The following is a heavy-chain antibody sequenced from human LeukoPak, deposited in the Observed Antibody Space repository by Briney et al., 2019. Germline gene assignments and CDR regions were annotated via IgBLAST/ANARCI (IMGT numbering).Heavy chain of an antibody. CDR2: ISLYNGNT. CDR1: GYSFTSYG. V-gene: IGHV1-18*01. CDR3: ARESYDILTGYPY. D-gene: IGHD3-9*01. J-gene: IGHJ4*02. Sequence: ASVKVSCKASGYSFTSYGINWVRQAPGQGLEWMGWISLYNGNTNHAQNLQGRLTMTKDTSTSTAYMELRSLRSDDTAVYYCARESYDILTGYPYWGQETLVTVSS.